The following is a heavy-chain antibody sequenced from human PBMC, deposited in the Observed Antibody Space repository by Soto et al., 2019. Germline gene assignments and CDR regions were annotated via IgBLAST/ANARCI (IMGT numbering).Heavy chain of an antibody. Sequence: PSETLSLTCTVSGGSISSYYWSWIRQPPGKGLEWIGYIYYSGSTNYNPSLKSRVTISVDTSKNQFSLKLSSVTAADTAVYYCARAYFSGGSCYSGIWFDLWGQGTLVTVSS. J-gene: IGHJ5*02. V-gene: IGHV4-59*01. D-gene: IGHD2-15*01. CDR2: IYYSGST. CDR1: GGSISSYY. CDR3: ARAYFSGGSCYSGIWFDL.